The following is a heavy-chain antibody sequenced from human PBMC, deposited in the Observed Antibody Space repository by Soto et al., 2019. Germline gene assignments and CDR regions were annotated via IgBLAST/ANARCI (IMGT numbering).Heavy chain of an antibody. Sequence: EVQLVESGGELVQPGGSLRLSCAASGFTFSTYAMNWVRQAPGKGLEWLSFIHMTHDVIFYADSVRGRFTISRDNAKDSLYLQMNSLRVEDTAVYYCARDNDRLQLGGNYYYILDVWGQGTTITVSS. CDR1: GFTFSTYA. V-gene: IGHV3-48*01. CDR2: IHMTHDVI. D-gene: IGHD4-4*01. CDR3: ARDNDRLQLGGNYYYILDV. J-gene: IGHJ6*02.